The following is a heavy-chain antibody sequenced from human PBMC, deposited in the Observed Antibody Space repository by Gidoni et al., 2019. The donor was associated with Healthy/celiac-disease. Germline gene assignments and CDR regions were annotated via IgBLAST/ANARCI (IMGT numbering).Heavy chain of an antibody. CDR2: IIPIFGTA. J-gene: IGHJ5*02. D-gene: IGHD2-2*01. Sequence: QVQLVQSGAEVKKPGSSVKVSCKASGGTFSSYAISWVRQAPGQGLEWMGGIIPIFGTANYAQKFQGRVTITADESTSTAYMELSSLRSEDTAVYYCARVYEPWSGVPAALGWFDPWGQGTLVTVSS. CDR3: ARVYEPWSGVPAALGWFDP. V-gene: IGHV1-69*01. CDR1: GGTFSSYA.